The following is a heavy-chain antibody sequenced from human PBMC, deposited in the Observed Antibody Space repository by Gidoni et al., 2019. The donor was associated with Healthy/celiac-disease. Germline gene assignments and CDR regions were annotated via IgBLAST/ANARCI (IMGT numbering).Heavy chain of an antibody. CDR1: GFTFSSYD. CDR2: IGTAGDT. CDR3: ARGPHGLDFDY. D-gene: IGHD2-21*01. V-gene: IGHV3-13*01. Sequence: EVQLVESGGGLVQPGGSLRLSCAASGFTFSSYDMHWVRQATGKGLEWVSAIGTAGDTYYPGSVKGRFTISRENAKNSLYLQMNSLRAEDTAVYYCARGPHGLDFDYWGQGTLVTVSS. J-gene: IGHJ4*02.